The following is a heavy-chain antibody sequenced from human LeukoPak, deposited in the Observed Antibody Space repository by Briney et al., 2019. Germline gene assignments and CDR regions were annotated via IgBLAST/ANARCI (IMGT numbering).Heavy chain of an antibody. CDR1: GFTFSSYS. V-gene: IGHV3-21*01. CDR3: ARDRGQQLVRGYYYYGMDV. Sequence: AGGSLRLSCAASGFTFSSYSMNWVRQAPGKGLEWVSSISSSSSYIYYADSVKGRFTISRDNAKNSLYLQMNSLRAEDTAVYYCARDRGQQLVRGYYYYGMDVWSQGTTVTVSS. D-gene: IGHD6-13*01. J-gene: IGHJ6*02. CDR2: ISSSSSYI.